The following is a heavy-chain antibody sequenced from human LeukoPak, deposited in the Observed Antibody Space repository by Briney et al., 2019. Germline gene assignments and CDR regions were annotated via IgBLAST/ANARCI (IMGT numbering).Heavy chain of an antibody. J-gene: IGHJ3*02. D-gene: IGHD2/OR15-2a*01. CDR3: ARDAAIGLDTLDI. Sequence: SQTLSLTCTISGDSFSSKSAAWNWVRQSPSRGLEWLGRTFYRSQLYYDYAVSGKSLITGNADTSKNQFSLQLHSVTPEDTAVYYCARDAAIGLDTLDIWGQGTMVTVST. CDR2: TFYRSQLYY. CDR1: GDSFSSKSAA. V-gene: IGHV6-1*01.